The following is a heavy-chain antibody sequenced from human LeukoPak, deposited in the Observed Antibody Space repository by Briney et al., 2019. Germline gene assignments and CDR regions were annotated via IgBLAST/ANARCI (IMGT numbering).Heavy chain of an antibody. V-gene: IGHV3-11*01. J-gene: IGHJ5*02. Sequence: GGSLRLSCEASGFTFSDYYISWIRQAPGQGLEWVSYISSSGSTINYADSVKGRFTISRDNPKNSLYLQMNSLRAEDTAVYYCARVWEPAAPFDPWGQGTLVTVSS. CDR3: ARVWEPAAPFDP. D-gene: IGHD2-2*01. CDR1: GFTFSDYY. CDR2: ISSSGSTI.